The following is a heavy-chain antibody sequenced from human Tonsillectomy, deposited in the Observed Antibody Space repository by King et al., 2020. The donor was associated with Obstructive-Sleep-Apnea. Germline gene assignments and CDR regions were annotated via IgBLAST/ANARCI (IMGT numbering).Heavy chain of an antibody. CDR1: GFTFSSYA. D-gene: IGHD1-26*01. Sequence: VQLVESGGGVVQPGRSLRLSCAASGFTFSSYAMHWVRQAPGKGLEWVAVISYDGSNKYYADSVKGRFTISRDNSKNTLYLQMNSLRAEDTAVYYCAREGGPGNWGQGTLVTVSS. CDR3: AREGGPGN. V-gene: IGHV3-30*04. J-gene: IGHJ4*02. CDR2: ISYDGSNK.